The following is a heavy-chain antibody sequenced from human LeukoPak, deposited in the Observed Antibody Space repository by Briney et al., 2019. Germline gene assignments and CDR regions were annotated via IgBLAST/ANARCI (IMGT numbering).Heavy chain of an antibody. J-gene: IGHJ4*02. CDR1: GFTFSSYW. D-gene: IGHD3-16*02. CDR2: IIADGSST. CDR3: TRDRSYRPED. Sequence: GGSLRLSCAASGFTFSSYWMHWVRHPQGRGRVGVSQIIADGSSTSYADPVKGRFTISRDNAKNTLYLQMTNLRAEDTAVYYCTRDRSYRPEDWGQGTLVTVSS. V-gene: IGHV3-74*01.